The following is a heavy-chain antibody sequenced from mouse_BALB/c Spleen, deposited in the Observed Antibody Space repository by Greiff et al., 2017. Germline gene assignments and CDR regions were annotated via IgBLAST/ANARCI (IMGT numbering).Heavy chain of an antibody. CDR1: GFAFSSYD. J-gene: IGHJ3*01. CDR3: AITPFAY. V-gene: IGHV5-12-1*01. Sequence: EVQRVESGGGLVKPGGSLKLSCAASGFAFSSYDMSWVRQTPEKRLEWVAYISSGGGSTYYPDTVKGRFTISRDNAKNTLYLQMSSLKSEDTAMYYCAITPFAYWGQGTLVTVSA. CDR2: ISSGGGST.